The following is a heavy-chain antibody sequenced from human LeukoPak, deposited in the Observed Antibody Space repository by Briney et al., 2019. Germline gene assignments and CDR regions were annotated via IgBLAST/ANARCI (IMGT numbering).Heavy chain of an antibody. V-gene: IGHV4-4*02. D-gene: IGHD4-17*01. J-gene: IGHJ4*02. CDR3: ARVLGDDYGDYVAIDY. Sequence: SETLSLTCAVSGGSISSSNWWSWVRQPPGKGLEWIGEIYHSGSTNYNPSLKSRVTISVDKSKNQFSLKLSSVTAADTAVYYCARVLGDDYGDYVAIDYWGQGTLVTVSS. CDR2: IYHSGST. CDR1: GGSISSSNW.